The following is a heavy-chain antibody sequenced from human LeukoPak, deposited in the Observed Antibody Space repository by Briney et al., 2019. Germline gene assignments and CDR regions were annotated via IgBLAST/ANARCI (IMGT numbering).Heavy chain of an antibody. V-gene: IGHV3-9*01. CDR3: AKDKGNLRPYYFDY. J-gene: IGHJ4*02. CDR1: GFTFSSYA. CDR2: ISWNSGSI. Sequence: GGSLRLSCAASGFTFSSYAMSWVRQAPGKGLEWVSGISWNSGSIGYADSVEGRFTISRDNAKNSLYLQMNSLRAEDTALYYCAKDKGNLRPYYFDYWGQGTLVTVSS.